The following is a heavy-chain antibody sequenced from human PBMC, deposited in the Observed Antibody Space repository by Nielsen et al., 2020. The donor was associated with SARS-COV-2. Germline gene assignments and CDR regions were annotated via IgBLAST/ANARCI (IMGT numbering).Heavy chain of an antibody. J-gene: IGHJ6*02. CDR2: IYYSGST. Sequence: SETLSLTCTVSGGSISSSSYYWGWIRQPPGKGLEWIGSIYYSGSTYYNPSLKSRVTISVDTSKNQFSLQLNSVTPEDTAVYYCARAVITMVRGVLHYDGMDVWGQGTTVTVSS. CDR1: GGSISSSSYY. CDR3: ARAVITMVRGVLHYDGMDV. D-gene: IGHD3-10*01. V-gene: IGHV4-39*01.